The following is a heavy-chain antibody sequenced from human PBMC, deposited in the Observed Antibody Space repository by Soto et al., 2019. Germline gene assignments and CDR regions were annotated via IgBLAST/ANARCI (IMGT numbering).Heavy chain of an antibody. CDR2: FDPEDGET. D-gene: IGHD1-26*01. Sequence: ASVKVSCKASGYTFTNNVINWVRQAPGKGLEWMGGFDPEDGETIYAQKFQGRVTMTEDTSTDTAYMELSSLRSEDTAVYYCATVGAPPNDYWGQGTLVTVPQ. J-gene: IGHJ4*02. V-gene: IGHV1-24*01. CDR1: GYTFTNNV. CDR3: ATVGAPPNDY.